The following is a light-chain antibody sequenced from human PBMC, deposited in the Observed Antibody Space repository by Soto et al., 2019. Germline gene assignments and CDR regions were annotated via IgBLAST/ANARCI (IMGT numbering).Light chain of an antibody. V-gene: IGKV1-5*01. Sequence: DIQMTQSPSTLSASVGDRVTITCRASQSISSWLAWYQQKPGKAPKLLIYDASSLESVVPSRFSGSGSGTEFTLTISSLQPDDFATYYCQQYNSWTWTFGQGTKVDI. CDR1: QSISSW. CDR3: QQYNSWTWT. CDR2: DAS. J-gene: IGKJ1*01.